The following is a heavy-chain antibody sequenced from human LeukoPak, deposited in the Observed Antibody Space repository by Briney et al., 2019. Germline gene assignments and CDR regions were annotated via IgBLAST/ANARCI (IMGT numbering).Heavy chain of an antibody. J-gene: IGHJ4*02. D-gene: IGHD4-23*01. V-gene: IGHV4-31*03. Sequence: TLSLTCTVSGGSISRGGYYWSWIRQHPGKGLVWVGYIYYSGSTYYNPSLKSRVTISVDTSKNQFSLKLSSVTAADTAVYYCARASGGTIYFDCWGQGTLVTVSS. CDR1: GGSISRGGYY. CDR3: ARASGGTIYFDC. CDR2: IYYSGST.